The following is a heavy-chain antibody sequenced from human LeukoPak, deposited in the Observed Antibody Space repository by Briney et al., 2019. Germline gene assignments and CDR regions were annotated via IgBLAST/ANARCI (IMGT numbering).Heavy chain of an antibody. J-gene: IGHJ4*02. CDR3: AREGISDSGYGEGDRYFDY. CDR1: GFTFSSYS. CDR2: ISSSSSYI. D-gene: IGHD5-12*01. Sequence: GGTLRLSCAASGFTFSSYSLNWVRQAPGKGLEWVSSISSSSSYIYYADPVKGRFTISRDNAKNSLYLQMNSRRAEDTAVYYCAREGISDSGYGEGDRYFDYWGQGTLVTVSS. V-gene: IGHV3-21*01.